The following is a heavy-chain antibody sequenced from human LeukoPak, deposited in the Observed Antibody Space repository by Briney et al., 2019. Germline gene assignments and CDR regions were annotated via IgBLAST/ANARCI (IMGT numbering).Heavy chain of an antibody. J-gene: IGHJ4*02. CDR3: AASYSETQLYYFDY. D-gene: IGHD1-26*01. Sequence: GGSLRLSCAASGFTFNRYSMNWVRQARGKGLEWVAYISSSGTGIYYADSVKGRFAISRDNAKNSVYLQMNSLRGEDTAVYHCAASYSETQLYYFDYWGQGNLVTVSS. CDR1: GFTFNRYS. CDR2: ISSSGTGI. V-gene: IGHV3-48*01.